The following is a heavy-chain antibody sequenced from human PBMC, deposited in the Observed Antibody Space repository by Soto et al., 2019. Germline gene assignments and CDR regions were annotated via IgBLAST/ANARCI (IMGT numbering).Heavy chain of an antibody. CDR1: GGTFSSYA. D-gene: IGHD5-18*01. CDR3: ARESGVDTAMVFHLGY. J-gene: IGHJ4*02. V-gene: IGHV1-69*13. CDR2: IIPIFGTA. Sequence: SVKVSCKASGGTFSSYAISWVRQAPGQGLEWMGGIIPIFGTANYAPKFQGRVTITADESTSTAYMELSSLRSEDTAVYYCARESGVDTAMVFHLGYWGQGTLVTVSS.